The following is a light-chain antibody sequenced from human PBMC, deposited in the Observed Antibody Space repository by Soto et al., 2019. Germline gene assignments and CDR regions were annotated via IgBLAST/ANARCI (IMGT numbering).Light chain of an antibody. CDR2: AAS. Sequence: EIVLTQSPGTLSLSPGERATLSCRASQSVGFTFITWYQQIPGQAPRLLIYAASSRASGIPDTFSGCGSGTDFTLAISRLEPEDFAVYFCHQYGNSPPTFGGVTKVEIK. CDR3: HQYGNSPPT. J-gene: IGKJ4*01. CDR1: QSVGFTF. V-gene: IGKV3-20*01.